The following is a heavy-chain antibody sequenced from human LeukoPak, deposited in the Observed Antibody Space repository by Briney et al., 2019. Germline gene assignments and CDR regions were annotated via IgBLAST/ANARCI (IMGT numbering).Heavy chain of an antibody. V-gene: IGHV3-23*01. CDR1: GFTFSNHG. D-gene: IGHD5-12*01. CDR3: AKEPRENSGYYVSGWFDP. J-gene: IGHJ5*02. CDR2: ISGSGDST. Sequence: PGGSLRLSCAASGFTFSNHGMNWVRQAPGKGLEWVSAISGSGDSTYYADSVKGRFTISRDNSKNTLYLQMNSLRAEDTAVYYCAKEPRENSGYYVSGWFDPWGQGTLVTVSS.